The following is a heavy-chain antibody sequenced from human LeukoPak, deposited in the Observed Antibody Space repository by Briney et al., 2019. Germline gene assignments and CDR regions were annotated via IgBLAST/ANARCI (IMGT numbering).Heavy chain of an antibody. D-gene: IGHD6-19*01. CDR1: GFTFSIYA. V-gene: IGHV3-23*01. J-gene: IGHJ4*02. Sequence: GGSLRLSCAASGFTFSIYAMSWVRQAPGKGLEWVSGISGSGGNTYYADSVKGRFTISRDNSKNTLCLQMNSLRAEDTAVYYCANSEAVAGPFDYWGQGTLVTVSS. CDR2: ISGSGGNT. CDR3: ANSEAVAGPFDY.